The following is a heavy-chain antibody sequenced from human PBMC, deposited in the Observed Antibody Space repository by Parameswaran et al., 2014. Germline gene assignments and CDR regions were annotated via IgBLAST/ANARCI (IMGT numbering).Heavy chain of an antibody. D-gene: IGHD2-8*01. V-gene: IGHV7-4-1*02. J-gene: IGHJ6*02. CDR2: INTNTGNP. CDR3: AREYCTNGVCAGAYYYYGMDV. Sequence: WVRQAPGQGLEWMGWINTNTGNPTYAQGFTGRFVFSLDTSVSTAYLQISSLKAEDTAVYYCAREYCTNGVCAGAYYYYGMDVWGQGTTVTVSS.